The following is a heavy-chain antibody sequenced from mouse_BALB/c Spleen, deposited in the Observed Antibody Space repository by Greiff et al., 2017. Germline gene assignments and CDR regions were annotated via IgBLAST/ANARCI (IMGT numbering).Heavy chain of an antibody. J-gene: IGHJ3*01. D-gene: IGHD2-3*01. CDR3: ARSGDGYSAWFAY. V-gene: IGHV1-77*01. Sequence: QVQLKESGAELARPGASVKLSCKASGYTFTDYYINWVKQRTGQGLEWIGEIYPGSGNTYYNEKFKGKATLTADKSSSTAYMQLSSLTSEDSAVYFCARSGDGYSAWFAYWGQGTLVTVSA. CDR2: IYPGSGNT. CDR1: GYTFTDYY.